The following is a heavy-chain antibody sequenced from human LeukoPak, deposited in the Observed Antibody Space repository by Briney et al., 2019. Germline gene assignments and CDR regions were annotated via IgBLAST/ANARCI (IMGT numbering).Heavy chain of an antibody. J-gene: IGHJ4*02. CDR1: GFTFSSYG. CDR2: INKDGSST. D-gene: IGHD6-13*01. Sequence: PGGSLRLSCAASGFTFSSYGMHWVRQAPGKGLVWVSRINKDGSSTSYADSVKGRFTISRDNTKNTLFLQMNSLRAEDTAVYYCARDGAAAGTDYFDYWGQGTLVTVSS. V-gene: IGHV3-74*01. CDR3: ARDGAAAGTDYFDY.